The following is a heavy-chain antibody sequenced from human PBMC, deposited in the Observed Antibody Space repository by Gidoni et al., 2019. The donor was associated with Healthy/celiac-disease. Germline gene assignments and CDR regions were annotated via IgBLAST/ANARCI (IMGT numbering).Heavy chain of an antibody. CDR1: GYTFTSYY. D-gene: IGHD3-10*01. Sequence: QVQLVPSGAEVKKPGASVKVSCKASGYTFTSYYMHWVRQAPGQGLEWMGIINPSGGSTSYAQKLQGRVTMTRDTSTSTVYMELSSLRSEDTAVYYCARGMGYYGSGSYYNVFFFDYWGQGTLVTVSS. CDR3: ARGMGYYGSGSYYNVFFFDY. V-gene: IGHV1-46*04. J-gene: IGHJ4*02. CDR2: INPSGGST.